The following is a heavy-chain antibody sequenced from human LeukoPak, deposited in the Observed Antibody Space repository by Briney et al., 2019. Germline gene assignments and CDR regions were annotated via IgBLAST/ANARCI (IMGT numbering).Heavy chain of an antibody. CDR1: GYTFTSYD. V-gene: IGHV1-8*01. Sequence: ASVKVSCKASGYTFTSYDISWVRQATGQGLEWMGWMNPNSGNTGYAQKFQGRVTMTRNTSISTAYMELSSLRSEDTAVYYCARGMYSSSWYNWFDPWGQGTLVTVSS. CDR3: ARGMYSSSWYNWFDP. J-gene: IGHJ5*02. CDR2: MNPNSGNT. D-gene: IGHD6-13*01.